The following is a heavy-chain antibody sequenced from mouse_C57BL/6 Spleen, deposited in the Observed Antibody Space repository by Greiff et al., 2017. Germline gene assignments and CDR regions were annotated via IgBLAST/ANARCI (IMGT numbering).Heavy chain of an antibody. Sequence: VQLQQSGAELVKPGASVKLSCTASGFNITDYYMHWVKQRTEQGLEWIGRIDPEDGETKYAPKFQGRATITADTSSNTAYLQLSSLTSEDTAVYYCEWEGSYGDDVGAGLADWGQGTLVTVSA. CDR2: IDPEDGET. J-gene: IGHJ3*01. CDR1: GFNITDYY. CDR3: EWEGSYGDDVGAGLAD. V-gene: IGHV14-2*01. D-gene: IGHD2-2*01.